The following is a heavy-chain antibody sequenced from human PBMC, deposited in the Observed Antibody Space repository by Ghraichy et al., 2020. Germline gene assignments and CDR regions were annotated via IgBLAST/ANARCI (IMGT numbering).Heavy chain of an antibody. CDR3: AGSIAAAGTSDY. Sequence: SVKVSCKASGGTFSSYAISWVRQAPGQGLEWMGGIIPIFGTANYAQKFQGRVTITADESTSTAYMELSSLRSEDTAVYYCAGSIAAAGTSDYWGQGTLVTVSS. CDR1: GGTFSSYA. CDR2: IIPIFGTA. V-gene: IGHV1-69*13. D-gene: IGHD6-13*01. J-gene: IGHJ4*02.